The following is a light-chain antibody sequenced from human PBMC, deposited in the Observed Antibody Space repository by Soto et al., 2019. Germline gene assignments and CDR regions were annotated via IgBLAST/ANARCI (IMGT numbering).Light chain of an antibody. Sequence: DIQMTQAPSTLSASVGDRVSITGRASQSVSGWLAWYQQKPGEAPKLLIYVASSLQSEVPSRFSGSGSGTDFTLTITSLQPEDFATYYCQQSYGTPITFGQGTRLENK. CDR3: QQSYGTPIT. CDR1: QSVSGW. CDR2: VAS. J-gene: IGKJ5*01. V-gene: IGKV1-39*01.